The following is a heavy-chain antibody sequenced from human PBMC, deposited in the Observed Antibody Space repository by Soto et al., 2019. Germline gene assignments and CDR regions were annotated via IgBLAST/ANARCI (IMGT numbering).Heavy chain of an antibody. CDR3: ARHGGEGTFDY. D-gene: IGHD2-21*01. Sequence: EVQLVESGAGLIQPGGSLRLSCVVSGFTVSSNYMNWVRQAPGKGLEWVSVIHSGGSTYHADSVKGRFTISRDNSKNTVYLQMNRLRAEDTAVYYCARHGGEGTFDYWGQGTLVTVSS. CDR1: GFTVSSNY. CDR2: IHSGGST. J-gene: IGHJ4*02. V-gene: IGHV3-53*01.